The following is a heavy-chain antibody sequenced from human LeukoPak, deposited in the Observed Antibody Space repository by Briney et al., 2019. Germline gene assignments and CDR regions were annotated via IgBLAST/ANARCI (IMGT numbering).Heavy chain of an antibody. J-gene: IGHJ6*03. D-gene: IGHD3-3*01. V-gene: IGHV3-74*01. CDR1: GFTFSSYW. Sequence: GGSLRLSCAASGFTFSSYWMHWVRQAPGKGLVWVSRINRDGSSTSYADSVKGRFTISRDNAKNTLYLQMNSLRAEDTAVYYCARGDYDFWSGYLYYYYYMDVWGKGTTVTVSS. CDR2: INRDGSST. CDR3: ARGDYDFWSGYLYYYYYMDV.